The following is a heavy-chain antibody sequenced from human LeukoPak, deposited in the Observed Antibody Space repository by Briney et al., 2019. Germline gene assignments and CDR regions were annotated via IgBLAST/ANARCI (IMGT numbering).Heavy chain of an antibody. CDR2: INSGGST. Sequence: PSETLSLTCTVSGDSISSGTYYWSWIRQPAGKGLEWIGRINSGGSTNYNPSLKSRLTISVDKSKNQFSLKVNSVTAADTAVYFCARDIRWYNAYYFDYWGQGTLVTVSS. J-gene: IGHJ4*02. D-gene: IGHD1-1*01. CDR3: ARDIRWYNAYYFDY. CDR1: GDSISSGTYY. V-gene: IGHV4-61*02.